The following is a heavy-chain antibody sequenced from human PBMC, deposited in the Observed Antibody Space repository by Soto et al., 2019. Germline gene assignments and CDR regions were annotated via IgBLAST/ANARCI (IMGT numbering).Heavy chain of an antibody. Sequence: SETLSLTCTVSGGSITSISYYWGWIRQPPGKGLEWIGQINHSGSASYNPSLKSRVTISVHTSNSQFSLELSSVTAADTAVYYCARGLITGSQYWGRWYYFDCWGQGTQVPVSS. CDR2: INHSGSA. D-gene: IGHD1-26*01. J-gene: IGHJ4*02. V-gene: IGHV4-39*07. CDR3: ARGLITGSQYWGRWYYFDC. CDR1: GGSITSISYY.